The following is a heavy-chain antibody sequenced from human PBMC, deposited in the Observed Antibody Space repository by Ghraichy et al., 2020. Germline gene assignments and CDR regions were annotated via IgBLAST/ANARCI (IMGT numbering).Heavy chain of an antibody. Sequence: SETLSLTCTVSGGSISSYYWSWIRQPPGKGLEWIGYIYYSGSTNYNPSLKSRVTISVDTSKNQFSLKLSSVTAADTAVYYCARDQPPYDSSVEGAFDIWGQGTMVTVSS. D-gene: IGHD3-22*01. CDR3: ARDQPPYDSSVEGAFDI. J-gene: IGHJ3*02. CDR2: IYYSGST. CDR1: GGSISSYY. V-gene: IGHV4-59*01.